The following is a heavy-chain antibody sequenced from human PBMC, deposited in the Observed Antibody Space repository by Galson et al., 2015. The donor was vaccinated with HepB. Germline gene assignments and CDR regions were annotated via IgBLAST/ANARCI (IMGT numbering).Heavy chain of an antibody. J-gene: IGHJ4*02. CDR3: ARLPRGGAADY. Sequence: SVKVSCKASGYSFSSYAMYWVRQAPGQGLESMGWINTNTGNPTYVQGFTGRFVFSLDTSVSTAYLQINSLKAEDTAVYYCARLPRGGAADYWGQGTLVTVSS. CDR2: INTNTGNP. V-gene: IGHV7-4-1*02. CDR1: GYSFSSYA. D-gene: IGHD3-10*01.